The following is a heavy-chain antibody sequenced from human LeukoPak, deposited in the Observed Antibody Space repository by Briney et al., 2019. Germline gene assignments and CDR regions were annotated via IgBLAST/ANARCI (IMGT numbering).Heavy chain of an antibody. J-gene: IGHJ4*02. CDR3: ARDHPGSPSRNWNWGLTTYARLMFDY. V-gene: IGHV3-21*01. Sequence: PGGSLRLSCAASGFTFSSYSMNWVRQAPGKGLEWVSSISSSSSYIYYADSVKGRFTISRDNAKNSLYLQMNSLRAEDTAVYYCARDHPGSPSRNWNWGLTTYARLMFDYWGQGTLVTVSS. D-gene: IGHD1-1*01. CDR1: GFTFSSYS. CDR2: ISSSSSYI.